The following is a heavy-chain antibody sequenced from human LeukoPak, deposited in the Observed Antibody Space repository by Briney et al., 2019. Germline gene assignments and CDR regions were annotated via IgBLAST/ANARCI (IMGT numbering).Heavy chain of an antibody. D-gene: IGHD2-2*01. CDR3: ARDRSCSSTSCQRLGYWFDP. CDR1: GGSMSSYY. Sequence: SETLSLTCTVSGGSMSSYYWTWIRQPPGKGLEWIGYIYYSGSTNYNPSLKSRVTISVDTSKNQFSLKLSSVTAADTAVYYCARDRSCSSTSCQRLGYWFDPWGQGTLVTVSS. J-gene: IGHJ5*02. CDR2: IYYSGST. V-gene: IGHV4-59*01.